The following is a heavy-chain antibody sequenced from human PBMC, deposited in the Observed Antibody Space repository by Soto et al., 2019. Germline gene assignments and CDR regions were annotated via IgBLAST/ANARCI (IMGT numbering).Heavy chain of an antibody. CDR3: ARDGRADNYGDYIDY. Sequence: GASVEVSCKASGYTFTSYAIHWVRQAPGQRLEWMGWINADNGNTKYSQKFQGRVTITRDTSATTAYMELSSLRSEDTAVYYCARDGRADNYGDYIDYWGQGTLVTVSS. J-gene: IGHJ4*02. CDR2: INADNGNT. V-gene: IGHV1-3*01. D-gene: IGHD4-17*01. CDR1: GYTFTSYA.